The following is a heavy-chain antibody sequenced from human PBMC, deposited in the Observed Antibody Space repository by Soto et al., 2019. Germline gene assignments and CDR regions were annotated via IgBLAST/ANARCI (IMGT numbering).Heavy chain of an antibody. CDR3: ATRVPNTRAYVGVFDY. Sequence: SVSLSLTCTVPGDSFTSYFWSWLRQPPGKGLEWIGYVYHTGSTEYNPSLGSRGDISIDTSKNQFSLKLHSVTSADTAANYCATRVPNTRAYVGVFDYWGQGTQVTVS. V-gene: IGHV4-59*08. J-gene: IGHJ4*02. D-gene: IGHD3-16*01. CDR1: GDSFTSYF. CDR2: VYHTGST.